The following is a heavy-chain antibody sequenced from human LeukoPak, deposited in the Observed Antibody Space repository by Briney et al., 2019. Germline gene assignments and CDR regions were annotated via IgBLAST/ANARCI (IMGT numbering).Heavy chain of an antibody. Sequence: GGTLRLSCAASGFTVSSNYMNWVRQAPGEGLEWVSVIYGGGSTYYADSAKGRFTISRDNSKNTLYLQMNSLRAEDTAVYYCPRGRIAVAGPFDYWGQGTLVTVSS. CDR3: PRGRIAVAGPFDY. J-gene: IGHJ4*02. V-gene: IGHV3-53*01. CDR2: IYGGGST. CDR1: GFTVSSNY. D-gene: IGHD6-19*01.